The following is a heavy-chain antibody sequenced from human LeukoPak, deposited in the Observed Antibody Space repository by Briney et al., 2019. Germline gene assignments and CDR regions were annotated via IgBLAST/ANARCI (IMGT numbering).Heavy chain of an antibody. CDR3: ARVRVDTAMVTSLDY. V-gene: IGHV1-2*02. CDR2: INPNSGGT. CDR1: GYTFTSYG. D-gene: IGHD5-18*01. J-gene: IGHJ4*02. Sequence: ASVKVSCKASGYTFTSYGISWVRQAPGQGLEWMGWINPNSGGTNYAQKFQGRVTMTRDTSISTAYMELSRLRSDDTAVYYCARVRVDTAMVTSLDYWGQGTLVTVSS.